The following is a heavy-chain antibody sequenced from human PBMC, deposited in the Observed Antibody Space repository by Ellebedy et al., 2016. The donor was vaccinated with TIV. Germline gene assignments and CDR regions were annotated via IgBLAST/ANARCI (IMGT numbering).Heavy chain of an antibody. V-gene: IGHV4-39*01. J-gene: IGHJ4*02. D-gene: IGHD3-16*01. CDR2: IYNSVST. CDR3: ARQVADYDFDY. CDR1: GCSISSNHYY. Sequence: SETLSLTCTVSGCSISSNHYYWAWIRQPPGKGLEWIASIYNSVSTYYNPSLNNRATITANRSTNQVSLKLTSVTAADTAVYYCARQVADYDFDYWGQGTLVTVSS.